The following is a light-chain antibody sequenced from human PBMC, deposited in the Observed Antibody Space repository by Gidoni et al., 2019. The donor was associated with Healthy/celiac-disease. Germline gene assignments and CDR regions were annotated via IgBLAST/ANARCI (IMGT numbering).Light chain of an antibody. V-gene: IGKV1-13*02. CDR2: DAS. Sequence: AIQWPQSLSSLSASVGDRVTITCRARQCISSALAWYQQKPGKAPKLLIYDASSLESGVPSRFSGSGSGTDFTLTISSLQPEDFATYYCQQFNSYPLTFGGGTKLEIK. CDR3: QQFNSYPLT. CDR1: QCISSA. J-gene: IGKJ4*01.